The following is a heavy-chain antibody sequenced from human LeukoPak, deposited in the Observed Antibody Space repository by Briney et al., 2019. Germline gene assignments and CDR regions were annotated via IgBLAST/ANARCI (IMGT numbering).Heavy chain of an antibody. Sequence: GGSLRLSCAVSGITLSNYGMSWVRQAPGKGLEWVAGISGSGGGTHYADSVKGRFTISRDNSKNALYLQMNSLRAEDTAVYYCAKGSHFDYWGQGTLVTVSS. CDR1: GITLSNYG. CDR2: ISGSGGGT. CDR3: AKGSHFDY. D-gene: IGHD2-15*01. V-gene: IGHV3-23*01. J-gene: IGHJ4*02.